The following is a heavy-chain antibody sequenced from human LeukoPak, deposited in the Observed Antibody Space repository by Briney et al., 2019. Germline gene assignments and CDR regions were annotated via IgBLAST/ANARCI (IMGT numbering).Heavy chain of an antibody. J-gene: IGHJ4*02. CDR1: GYTFTGYY. CDR3: ARVPALGYFDPYCFDY. CDR2: INPNSGGT. V-gene: IGHV1-2*06. D-gene: IGHD3-9*01. Sequence: ASVKVSCKASGYTFTGYYMHWVRQAPGQGLEWMGRINPNSGGTNYAQKFQGRVTMTRDTSISTAYMELSRLRSDDTAAYYCARVPALGYFDPYCFDYWGQGTLVTVSS.